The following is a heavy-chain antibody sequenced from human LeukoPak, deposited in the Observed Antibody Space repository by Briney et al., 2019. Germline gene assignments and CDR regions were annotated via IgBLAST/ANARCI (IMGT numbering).Heavy chain of an antibody. CDR2: ISGSGGST. J-gene: IGHJ4*02. D-gene: IGHD6-13*01. Sequence: PGGSLRLSCVPSGFTFSSHAMSWVRQAPGKGLEWVSAISGSGGSTYYADSVKGRFTISRDNSNNTLYLQMNNLRAEDTAVYYCARFGSSIAAADYYFDYWGQGTLVTVSS. V-gene: IGHV3-23*01. CDR1: GFTFSSHA. CDR3: ARFGSSIAAADYYFDY.